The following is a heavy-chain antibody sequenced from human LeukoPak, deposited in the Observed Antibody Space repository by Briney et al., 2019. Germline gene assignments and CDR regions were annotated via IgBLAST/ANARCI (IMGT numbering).Heavy chain of an antibody. V-gene: IGHV1-2*02. Sequence: ASVKVSCKASGYTFTGYYMHWVRQAPGQGLEWMGWINPNSGGTNYAQKFQGRVTMTRDTSISTAYMELRSLRSDDTAVYYCARADPYYDFWSGYSIWGQGTLVTVSS. D-gene: IGHD3-3*01. CDR3: ARADPYYDFWSGYSI. CDR2: INPNSGGT. J-gene: IGHJ4*02. CDR1: GYTFTGYY.